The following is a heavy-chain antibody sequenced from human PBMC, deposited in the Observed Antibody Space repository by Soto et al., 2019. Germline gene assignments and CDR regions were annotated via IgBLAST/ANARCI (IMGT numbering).Heavy chain of an antibody. Sequence: EVQLVESGGGLVKPGGSLRLSCAASGFIFNDVWMNWVRQAPGKGLEWVGRIKTKTDGETTDYAAPVKGRFSISRDDSKTTVYLQMNSLKTDDTAVYYCTPSRWFTYWGQGTLVTVPS. CDR2: IKTKTDGETT. V-gene: IGHV3-15*07. J-gene: IGHJ4*02. D-gene: IGHD2-15*01. CDR3: TPSRWFTY. CDR1: GFIFNDVW.